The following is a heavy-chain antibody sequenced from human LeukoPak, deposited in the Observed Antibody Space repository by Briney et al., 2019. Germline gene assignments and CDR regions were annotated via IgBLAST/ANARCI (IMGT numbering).Heavy chain of an antibody. Sequence: SQTLSLTCAISGDSVSSNSAAWNWIRQSPSRGLEWLGRTYYRSKWYNDYAVSVKSRITINPDTSKNQFSLQLNSVTPEDTAVYYCARGAGATYYGSGSYLNWFDPWGQGTLVTVSS. V-gene: IGHV6-1*01. CDR3: ARGAGATYYGSGSYLNWFDP. CDR1: GDSVSSNSAA. D-gene: IGHD3-10*01. CDR2: TYYRSKWYN. J-gene: IGHJ5*02.